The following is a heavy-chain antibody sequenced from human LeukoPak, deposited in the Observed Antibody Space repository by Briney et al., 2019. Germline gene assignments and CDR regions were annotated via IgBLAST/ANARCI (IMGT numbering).Heavy chain of an antibody. D-gene: IGHD1-26*01. CDR2: INHSGST. CDR3: ARDMGGFNWYFDL. CDR1: GGSISSYY. J-gene: IGHJ2*01. V-gene: IGHV4-34*01. Sequence: PSETLSLTCTVSGGSISSYYWSWIRQPPGKGLEWIGEINHSGSTNYNPSLKSRVTISVDTSKNQFSLKLSSVTAADTAVYYCARDMGGFNWYFDLWGRGTLVTVSS.